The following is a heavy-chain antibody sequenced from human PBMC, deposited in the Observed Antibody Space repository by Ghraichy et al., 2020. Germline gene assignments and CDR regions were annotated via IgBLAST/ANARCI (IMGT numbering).Heavy chain of an antibody. Sequence: GGSLRLSCAASAFTFSAYGMHWVRQAPGKGLEWVAFIRYDGNDDSYADSVKGRFTISRDNSKNTLYLLLNSLRTEDTAVYYCAKDGAAATSYFSSRGCDYWGQGTLVTVSS. CDR3: AKDGAAATSYFSSRGCDY. CDR1: AFTFSAYG. D-gene: IGHD6-13*01. CDR2: IRYDGNDD. J-gene: IGHJ4*02. V-gene: IGHV3-30*02.